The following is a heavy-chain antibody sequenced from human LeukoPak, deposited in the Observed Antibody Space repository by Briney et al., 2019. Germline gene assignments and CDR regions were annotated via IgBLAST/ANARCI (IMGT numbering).Heavy chain of an antibody. V-gene: IGHV5-51*01. J-gene: IGHJ4*02. CDR2: IYPGDSDT. Sequence: GESLKISCKGSGYSFNSYWIGWVRQMPGKGLEWMGIIYPGDSDTRYSPSFQGQVTISADKSISTAYLQWSSLKASDTAMYYCARQGYDILTGYFPFDYWGQGTLVTVSS. CDR1: GYSFNSYW. D-gene: IGHD3-9*01. CDR3: ARQGYDILTGYFPFDY.